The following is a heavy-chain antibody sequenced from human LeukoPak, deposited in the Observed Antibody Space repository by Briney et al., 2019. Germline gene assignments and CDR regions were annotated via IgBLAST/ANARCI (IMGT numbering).Heavy chain of an antibody. V-gene: IGHV4-38-2*02. CDR2: IYHSGST. CDR3: AKRYCSSTTRYDDRGAFDY. CDR1: GYSISSGNY. J-gene: IGHJ4*02. Sequence: SETLSLTCTVSGYSISSGNYWDWIRQPPGKGLEGVGSIYHSGSTYYNPSLKSRVTISVDTSKNQFSLKLSSVTAADTAVYYCAKRYCSSTTRYDDRGAFDYWGQGTLVTVSS. D-gene: IGHD2-2*01.